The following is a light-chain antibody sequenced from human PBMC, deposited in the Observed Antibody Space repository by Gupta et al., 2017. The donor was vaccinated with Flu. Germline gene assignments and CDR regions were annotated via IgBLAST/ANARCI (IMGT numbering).Light chain of an antibody. CDR2: KSS. Sequence: ATVGRSAFIYCMTSHCRGHSDSNKYLDWFQQRPGQAPRRLIYKSSNRHYGVPDRFSGSGSGTDFTLKISRGEAEDVGVYYCRQGKPCRNTFGHGTXVDIK. CDR3: RQGKPCRNT. J-gene: IGKJ3*01. CDR1: HCRGHSDSNKY. V-gene: IGKV2-30*02.